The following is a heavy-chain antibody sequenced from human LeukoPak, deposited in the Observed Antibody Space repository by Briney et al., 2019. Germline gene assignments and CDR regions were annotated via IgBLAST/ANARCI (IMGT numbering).Heavy chain of an antibody. CDR3: ARSTVTTSWAFDI. Sequence: ASVKVSCKASGYTFTGYYMHWVRQAPGQGLEWMGWINPNSGGTNYAQKFQGWATMTRDTSISTAYMELSRLRSDDTAVYYCARSTVTTSWAFDIWGQGTMVTVSS. CDR2: INPNSGGT. J-gene: IGHJ3*02. D-gene: IGHD4-17*01. V-gene: IGHV1-2*04. CDR1: GYTFTGYY.